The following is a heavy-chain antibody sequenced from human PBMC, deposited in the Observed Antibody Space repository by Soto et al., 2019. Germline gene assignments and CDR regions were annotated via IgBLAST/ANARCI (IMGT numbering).Heavy chain of an antibody. CDR1: GDSVSSRSAA. D-gene: IGHD3-16*02. J-gene: IGHJ4*02. Sequence: SQTLSLTCALSGDSVSSRSAAWNWIRQSPSRGLEWLGRTYYRSKWYNEYAVSVKSRITINPDTSRNQFSLQLNSVPPEDTASYDCARTQSCFYYWGQGSQGGVAS. V-gene: IGHV6-1*01. CDR3: ARTQSCFYY. CDR2: TYYRSKWYN.